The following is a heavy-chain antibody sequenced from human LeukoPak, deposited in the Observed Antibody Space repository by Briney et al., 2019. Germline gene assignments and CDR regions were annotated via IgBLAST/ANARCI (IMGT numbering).Heavy chain of an antibody. CDR2: ISGSGGNT. D-gene: IGHD3-22*01. V-gene: IGHV3-23*01. Sequence: GGSLRLSCAASGFTFNSYAMSWVRPAPGKGLEWVSAISGSGGNTYYADSVKGRFTIYRDNSKNTLYLQMNSLRAEDTAVYYCAKITRDYYDSSGYPLEDYWGQGTLVTVSS. CDR3: AKITRDYYDSSGYPLEDY. CDR1: GFTFNSYA. J-gene: IGHJ4*02.